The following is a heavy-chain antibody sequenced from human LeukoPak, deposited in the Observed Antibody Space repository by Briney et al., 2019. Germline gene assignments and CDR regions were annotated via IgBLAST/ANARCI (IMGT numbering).Heavy chain of an antibody. CDR1: GFTFDDYG. J-gene: IGHJ3*02. CDR2: INWNGGST. D-gene: IGHD3-10*01. Sequence: GGSLRLXCAASGFTFDDYGMSWVRQAPGKGLEWVSGINWNGGSTGYADSVKGRFTISRDNAKNSLYLQMNSLRAEDTALYYCASVVRWGLVDAFDIWGQGTMVTVSS. V-gene: IGHV3-20*04. CDR3: ASVVRWGLVDAFDI.